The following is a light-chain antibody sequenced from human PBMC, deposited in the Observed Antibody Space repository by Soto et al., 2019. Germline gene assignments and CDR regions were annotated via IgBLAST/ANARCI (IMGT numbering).Light chain of an antibody. CDR2: GAS. CDR1: QSVSSRY. CDR3: QQYGSSPSIT. J-gene: IGKJ5*01. Sequence: EIVLTQSPGTLSLSPGERVTLSCRASQSVSSRYLAWYRQKPGQAPRLLIHGASSRATGIPDRFSGSGSGTDFTLTISRLEPEDFAVYYCQQYGSSPSITFGQGTRLDIK. V-gene: IGKV3-20*01.